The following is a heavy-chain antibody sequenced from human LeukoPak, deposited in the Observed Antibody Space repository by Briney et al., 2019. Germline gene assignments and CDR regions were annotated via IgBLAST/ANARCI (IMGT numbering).Heavy chain of an antibody. D-gene: IGHD2-15*01. V-gene: IGHV2-5*01. CDR2: IYWNDDK. Sequence: SGPTLVNPTQTLTLTCTFSGFSLSTSGVGVGWIRQPPGKALEWLALIYWNDDKRYSPSLKSRLTITKDTSKNQVVLTMTNMDPVDTATDYCARVLSRCSGGSCYPPAFDYWGQGTLVTVSS. CDR1: GFSLSTSGVG. J-gene: IGHJ4*02. CDR3: ARVLSRCSGGSCYPPAFDY.